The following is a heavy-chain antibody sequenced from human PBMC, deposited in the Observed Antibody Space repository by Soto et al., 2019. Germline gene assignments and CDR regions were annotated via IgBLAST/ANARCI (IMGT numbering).Heavy chain of an antibody. D-gene: IGHD3-3*01. Sequence: GESLKISCKGSGYSFTSYWIGWVRQMPGKGLEWMGIIYPGDSNTRNNPYLQGQVTISIDKSISNAYLQWSNLKATDTAMFYCARHAYDFWSGHPNPRYYYGMDVWGQGTTVTVSS. CDR3: ARHAYDFWSGHPNPRYYYGMDV. J-gene: IGHJ6*02. CDR1: GYSFTSYW. V-gene: IGHV5-51*01. CDR2: IYPGDSNT.